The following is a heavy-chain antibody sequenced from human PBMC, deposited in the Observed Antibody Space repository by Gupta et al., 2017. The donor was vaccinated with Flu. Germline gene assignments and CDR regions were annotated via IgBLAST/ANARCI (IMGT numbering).Heavy chain of an antibody. CDR1: GGSISSSSYY. V-gene: IGHV4-39*01. CDR3: ARLSPGGIGVVIIPNAGIVDY. CDR2: IYYSGST. D-gene: IGHD3-3*01. J-gene: IGHJ4*02. Sequence: QLQLQESGPGLVKPSETLSLTCTVSGGSISSSSYYWGWIRQPPGKGLEWIGSIYYSGSTYYNPSLKSRVTISVDTSKNQFSLKLSSVTAADTAVYYCARLSPGGIGVVIIPNAGIVDYWGQGTLVTVSS.